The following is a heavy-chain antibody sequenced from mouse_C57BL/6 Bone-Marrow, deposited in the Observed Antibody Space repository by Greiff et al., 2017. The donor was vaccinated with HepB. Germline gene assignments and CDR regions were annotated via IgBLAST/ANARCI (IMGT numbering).Heavy chain of an antibody. V-gene: IGHV1-78*01. CDR2: IYPRDGST. D-gene: IGHD1-1*01. CDR3: ARYYGSPYYFDY. CDR1: GYTFTDHT. Sequence: VKLQESDAELVKPGASVKISCKVSGYTFTDHTIHWMKQRPEQGLEWIGYIYPRDGSTKYNEKFKGKATLTADKSSSTAYMQLNSLTSEDSAVYFCARYYGSPYYFDYWGQGTTLTVSS. J-gene: IGHJ2*01.